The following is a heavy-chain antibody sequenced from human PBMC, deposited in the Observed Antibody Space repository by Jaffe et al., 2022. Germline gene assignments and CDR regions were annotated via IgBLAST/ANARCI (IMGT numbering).Heavy chain of an antibody. CDR3: ALLADPHYDFWSGYYFDY. V-gene: IGHV1-69*01. CDR2: IIPIFGTA. Sequence: QVQLVQSGAEVKKPGSSVKVSCKASGGTFSSYAISWVRQAPGQGLEWMGGIIPIFGTANYAQKFQGRVTITADESTSTAYMELSSLRSEDTAVYYCALLADPHYDFWSGYYFDYWGQGTLVTVSS. D-gene: IGHD3-3*01. CDR1: GGTFSSYA. J-gene: IGHJ4*02.